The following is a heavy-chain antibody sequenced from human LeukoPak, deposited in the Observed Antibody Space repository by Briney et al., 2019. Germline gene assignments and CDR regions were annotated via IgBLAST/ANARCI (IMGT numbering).Heavy chain of an antibody. Sequence: GGSLRLSCVVSGLTFSSYSMTWVRQAPGKGLEWVSGISASGGETWYPDSVTGRFTISRDNSKNTLFLQMNSLRVEDTAIYYCAKDAAGPEYWGQGTLVTVSS. CDR3: AKDAAGPEY. V-gene: IGHV3-23*01. D-gene: IGHD6-13*01. J-gene: IGHJ4*02. CDR1: GLTFSSYS. CDR2: ISASGGET.